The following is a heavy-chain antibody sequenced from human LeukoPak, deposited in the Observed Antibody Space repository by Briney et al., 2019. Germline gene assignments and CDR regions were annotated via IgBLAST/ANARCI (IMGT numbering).Heavy chain of an antibody. CDR2: VHSSVGT. CDR1: GGSMNTYY. Sequence: KTSETLSLTCTVSGGSMNTYYWTWIRQTAGGGLEWIGQVHSSVGTTYNPSLRSRVSLSLDTSKNHFSLRLASVTAADTAVYFCARERDHGYSYGHVLDFWGQGIPVTVSS. D-gene: IGHD5-18*01. CDR3: ARERDHGYSYGHVLDF. J-gene: IGHJ4*02. V-gene: IGHV4-4*07.